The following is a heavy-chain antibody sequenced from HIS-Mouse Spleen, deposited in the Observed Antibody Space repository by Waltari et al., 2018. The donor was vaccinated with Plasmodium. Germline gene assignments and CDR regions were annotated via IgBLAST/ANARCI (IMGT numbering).Heavy chain of an antibody. Sequence: QVQLQESGPGLVKPSETLSLTCTVSGYSISSGYYWGWIRQPPGKGLEWIGSNYHGGSTNLNPSRKGRVTISVDGSQNQFSLKRGSGPAADTSVYYCAGGVGYSSSWDWFDPWGQGALVTVSS. CDR2: NYHGGST. J-gene: IGHJ5*02. D-gene: IGHD6-13*01. CDR3: AGGVGYSSSWDWFDP. V-gene: IGHV4-38-2*02. CDR1: GYSISSGYY.